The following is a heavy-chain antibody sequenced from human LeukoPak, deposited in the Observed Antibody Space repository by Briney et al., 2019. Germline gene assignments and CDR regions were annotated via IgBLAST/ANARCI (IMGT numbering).Heavy chain of an antibody. Sequence: SQTLSLTCAFSGDSVSNDTAAWSWIRQSPSRGLEWLGRTYYRSKWYYDYAISVKRRMTIDLETSKNRFSLHLNSVTPDDTAVYYCARLRRYIKQATSGMDVWGQGTTVTVSS. CDR1: GDSVSNDTAA. CDR2: TYYRSKWYY. J-gene: IGHJ6*02. CDR3: ARLRRYIKQATSGMDV. D-gene: IGHD5-18*01. V-gene: IGHV6-1*01.